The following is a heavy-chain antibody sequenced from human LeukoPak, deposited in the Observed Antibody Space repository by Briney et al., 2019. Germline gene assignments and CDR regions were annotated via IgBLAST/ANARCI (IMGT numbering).Heavy chain of an antibody. V-gene: IGHV4-59*02. Sequence: SETLSLTCIVSGGSVSAYFWGWIRQPPGKGLEWIGHGYHSGSTNYNPSLKSRVTISVDMSKNQFSLNLSSVTAADTAVYYCARDPVSAFDIWGQGTMVTVSS. CDR3: ARDPVSAFDI. J-gene: IGHJ3*02. CDR2: GYHSGST. CDR1: GGSVSAYF.